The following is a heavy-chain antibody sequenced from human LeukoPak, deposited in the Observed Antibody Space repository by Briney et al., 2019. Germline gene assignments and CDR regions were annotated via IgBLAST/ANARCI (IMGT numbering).Heavy chain of an antibody. V-gene: IGHV3-48*03. CDR1: GFTFSGYE. J-gene: IGHJ2*01. Sequence: QTGGSLRLSCAASGFTFSGYEMNWVRQAPGKGLEWVSYISSSANSIYYADSVKGRFTISRDNAKNSLYLQMNSLRAEDTAVYFCARGYSSGWYTYRYFDLWGRGTLVTVSS. CDR3: ARGYSSGWYTYRYFDL. CDR2: ISSSANSI. D-gene: IGHD6-13*01.